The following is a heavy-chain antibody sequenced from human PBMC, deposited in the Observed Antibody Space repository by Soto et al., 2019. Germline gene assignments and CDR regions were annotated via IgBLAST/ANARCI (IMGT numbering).Heavy chain of an antibody. J-gene: IGHJ4*02. CDR3: TTEGRD. CDR1: AFTFSNAW. V-gene: IGHV3-15*01. Sequence: EVQLVESGGGLVKPGQSLTLSCAASAFTFSNAWMSWVRQAPGKGLEWVGRIRSKTDGGTADYTAPVKGRFIISRDDSKNTVSVRMTSLKTEDTAVYYCTTEGRDWGQGTLVTVSS. CDR2: IRSKTDGGTA.